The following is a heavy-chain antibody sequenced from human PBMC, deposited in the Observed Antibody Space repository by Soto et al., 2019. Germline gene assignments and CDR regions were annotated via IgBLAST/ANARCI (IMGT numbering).Heavy chain of an antibody. V-gene: IGHV3-21*01. D-gene: IGHD5-12*01. Sequence: QLVESGGGLVEPGGSLRLSCAASGFTFSTYNMNWVRQAPGKGLEWVSSITPDSRYIYYADSVRGRFTISRDNAKTSLYLQMSSLRAEDTAVYFCSRDPARWLRFGHSDGCGQGTLVTVSS. J-gene: IGHJ1*01. CDR2: ITPDSRYI. CDR1: GFTFSTYN. CDR3: SRDPARWLRFGHSDG.